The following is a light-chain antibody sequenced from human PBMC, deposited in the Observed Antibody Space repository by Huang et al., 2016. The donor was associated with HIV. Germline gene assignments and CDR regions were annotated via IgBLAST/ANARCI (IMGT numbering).Light chain of an antibody. J-gene: IGKJ4*01. CDR3: QQYYSTLT. V-gene: IGKV4-1*01. Sequence: DIVMTQSPDSLAVSLGERATINCKSSQSFLYSSNNKNYLAWYQQKPGQHPKLLIYRASTRESGVPDRFSGSGSGTDFTLTISSLQAEDVAVYYCQQYYSTLTFGGGTKVEIK. CDR2: RAS. CDR1: QSFLYSSNNKNY.